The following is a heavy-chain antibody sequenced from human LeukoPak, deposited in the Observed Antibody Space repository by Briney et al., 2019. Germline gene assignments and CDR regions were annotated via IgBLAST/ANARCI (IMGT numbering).Heavy chain of an antibody. CDR3: ARGFLAVGFDP. Sequence: QTLSLTSAISGDSVSSSSAARNWIRQSPSRGLEWPGRTYYSSKWNNDYAVSVKSRISINPDTSNNQFSLQLNSVTPEDTAVYYCARGFLAVGFDPWGQGILVTVSS. V-gene: IGHV6-1*01. D-gene: IGHD2/OR15-2a*01. CDR1: GDSVSSSSAA. J-gene: IGHJ5*02. CDR2: TYYSSKWNN.